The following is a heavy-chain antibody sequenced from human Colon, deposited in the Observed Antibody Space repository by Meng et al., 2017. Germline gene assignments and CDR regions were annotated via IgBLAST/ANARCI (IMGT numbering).Heavy chain of an antibody. CDR3: ARDYYASGPLDS. D-gene: IGHD3-10*01. J-gene: IGHJ4*02. V-gene: IGHV3-7*01. CDR1: GFTFSNYW. Sequence: GGSLRLSCAASGFTFSNYWMNWVRQTPGKGLEWVANIKPDGTYTHYVDSVKGRFTISRDNARNSLHLQMNSLRVEDTALYYCARDYYASGPLDSWGQGTLVTVSS. CDR2: IKPDGTYT.